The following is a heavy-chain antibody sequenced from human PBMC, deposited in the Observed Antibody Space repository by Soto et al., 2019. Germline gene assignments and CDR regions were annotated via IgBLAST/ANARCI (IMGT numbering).Heavy chain of an antibody. J-gene: IGHJ4*02. V-gene: IGHV3-30*04. CDR2: ISYDVSNK. CDR1: GFTFSSYA. D-gene: IGHD6-13*01. Sequence: HPGGSLRLSCAASGFTFSSYAMHWVRQAPGKGLEWVAVISYDVSNKYYADSVKGRFTISRDNSKNTLYLQMNSLRAEDTAVYYCAKDVVEEQLAYDVFDYWGPGTLVTVSS. CDR3: AKDVVEEQLAYDVFDY.